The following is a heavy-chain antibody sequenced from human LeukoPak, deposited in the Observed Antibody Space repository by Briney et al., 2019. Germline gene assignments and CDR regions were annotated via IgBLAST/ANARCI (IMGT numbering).Heavy chain of an antibody. CDR2: ISGGSRAI. J-gene: IGHJ4*02. Sequence: GGSLRLSCAASGFTFSSYAMNWVRQAPGKGLEWVAYISGGSRAIYYADSVKGRFTTSRDNAKNSLYLQMNSLRAEDTAVYYCARASLYGSGSYYFDYWGQGTLVTVSS. V-gene: IGHV3-48*01. D-gene: IGHD3-10*01. CDR1: GFTFSSYA. CDR3: ARASLYGSGSYYFDY.